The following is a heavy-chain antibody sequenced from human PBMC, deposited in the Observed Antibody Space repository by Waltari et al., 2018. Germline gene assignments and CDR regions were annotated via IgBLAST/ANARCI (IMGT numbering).Heavy chain of an antibody. CDR3: AGVGIVGATRGGYFDY. CDR1: GFTFSSYG. CDR2: IWYDGSNK. V-gene: IGHV3-33*01. D-gene: IGHD1-26*01. Sequence: QVQLVESGGGVVQPGRSLRLSCAASGFTFSSYGMHWVRQAPGKGLEWVAGIWYDGSNKYHADSVKGRFTISRDNSKNTLYLQMNSLRAEDTAVYYCAGVGIVGATRGGYFDYWGQGTLVTVSS. J-gene: IGHJ4*02.